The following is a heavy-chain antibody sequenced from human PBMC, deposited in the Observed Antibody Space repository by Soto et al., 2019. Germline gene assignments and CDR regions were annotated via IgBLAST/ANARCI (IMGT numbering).Heavy chain of an antibody. V-gene: IGHV4-61*01. CDR1: GGSVSSGSYY. CDR2: IYYSGST. D-gene: IGHD3-10*02. J-gene: IGHJ4*02. CDR3: ASSTFDDERYYFDY. Sequence: QVQLQESGPGLVKPSETLSLTCTVSGGSVSSGSYYWSWIRQPPGKGLEWIGYIYYSGSTNYNPSLKSRVTISVDTSKNQYSLKLGSVTAADTAVYYCASSTFDDERYYFDYWGQGTLVTVSS.